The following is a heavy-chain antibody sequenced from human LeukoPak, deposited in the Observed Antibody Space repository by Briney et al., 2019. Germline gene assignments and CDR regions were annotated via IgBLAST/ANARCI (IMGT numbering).Heavy chain of an antibody. D-gene: IGHD3-22*01. V-gene: IGHV4-34*01. CDR2: INHSGST. Sequence: SETLSLTCAVYGGSFSGYYWSWIRQPPGKGLEWIGEINHSGSTNYNPSLKSRVTISVDTSKNQFSLKLSSVTAADTAVYYCARLRRYYYDSSGYYYAPGGGLNAYYFDYWGQGTLVTVSS. CDR1: GGSFSGYY. J-gene: IGHJ4*02. CDR3: ARLRRYYYDSSGYYYAPGGGLNAYYFDY.